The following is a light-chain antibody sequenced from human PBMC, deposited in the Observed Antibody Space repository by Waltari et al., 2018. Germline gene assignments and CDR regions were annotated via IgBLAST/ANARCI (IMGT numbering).Light chain of an antibody. J-gene: IGKJ2*01. CDR3: QQYSSSPTT. CDR1: QSLSGSY. CDR2: HAS. V-gene: IGKV3-20*01. Sequence: ELVLTQSPGTLSLSPGGRATLSCRASQSLSGSYLAWYQQKPGQAPRLLIYHASSRATGIPPRFSGNGSETDFTLTISSLEPEDFAVYICQQYSSSPTTFGQGTKLDIK.